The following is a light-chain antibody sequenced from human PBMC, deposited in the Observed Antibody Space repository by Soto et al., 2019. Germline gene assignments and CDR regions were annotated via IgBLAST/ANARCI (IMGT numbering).Light chain of an antibody. CDR1: SSDVGRYNY. CDR3: SSYAGTPVV. V-gene: IGLV2-8*01. Sequence: QSALTQPPSASGSPGQSVTISCTGTSSDVGRYNYVSWYQQHPGKAPKLMISEVNKRASGVPDRFSGSKSGNTASLTVSGLQAEDEADYYCSSYAGTPVVVGTGTKLTVL. CDR2: EVN. J-gene: IGLJ1*01.